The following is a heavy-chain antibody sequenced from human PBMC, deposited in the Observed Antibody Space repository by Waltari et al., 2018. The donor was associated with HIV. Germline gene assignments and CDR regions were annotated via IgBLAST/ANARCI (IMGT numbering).Heavy chain of an antibody. CDR2: ISATGTTI. CDR3: ARCETVVTPFINKYLGLDV. Sequence: EVQLVESGGKLVKPGGSLSLSCLASGFTFGDYSLNWVRQGPGKGLEWVAYISATGTTIFYANSVKGRFTVSRDNVENSLYLDMSSLRAEDTGDYYCARCETVVTPFINKYLGLDVWGPGTTVTVSS. V-gene: IGHV3-48*01. D-gene: IGHD2-15*01. CDR1: GFTFGDYS. J-gene: IGHJ6*02.